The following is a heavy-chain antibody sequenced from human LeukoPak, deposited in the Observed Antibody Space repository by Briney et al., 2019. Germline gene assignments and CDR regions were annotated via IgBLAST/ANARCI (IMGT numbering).Heavy chain of an antibody. CDR2: ISSSSSYI. CDR1: GFTFSSYR. CDR3: ARDHNYCDSSQDSGTY. J-gene: IGHJ4*02. V-gene: IGHV3-21*01. Sequence: GGSLRLSCAASGFTFSSYRVNWVRQAPGKGLEWVSSISSSSSYIYYADSRKGRFTTSRDNAKTSLYLQMNSLRAEDTAVYYCARDHNYCDSSQDSGTYWGQGTLVTVSS. D-gene: IGHD3-22*01.